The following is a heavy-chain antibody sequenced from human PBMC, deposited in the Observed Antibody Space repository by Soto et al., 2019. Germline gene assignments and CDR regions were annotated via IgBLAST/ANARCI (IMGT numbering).Heavy chain of an antibody. CDR2: XKSXTDGGTT. CDR3: XXXXXXXXXXXXXXPLGFDP. CDR1: GFTFSNAW. V-gene: IGHV3-15*07. J-gene: IGHJ5*02. Sequence: EVQLVESGGGLVKPGGSLRLSCAAYGFTFSNAWMNWVRQAPGKGLEWXXXXKSXTDGGTTDYAAPVKGRFTISRDDSKNTLXXXMXXXXXXXXXXXXXXXXXXXXXXXXXXXPLGFDPWGQGTLVTVSS.